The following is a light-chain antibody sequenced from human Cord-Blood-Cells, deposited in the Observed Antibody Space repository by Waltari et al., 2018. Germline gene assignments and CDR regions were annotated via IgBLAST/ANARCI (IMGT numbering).Light chain of an antibody. Sequence: DIQMTQSPSTLSASVGDRVTINCRASQSISSWLAWYQQKPGKAPKLLIYDAASLESGGPSRFSGSGSGTEFTLTISSLQPDDFATYYCQQYNSYSPYTFGQGTKLEIK. CDR2: DAA. CDR1: QSISSW. J-gene: IGKJ2*01. V-gene: IGKV1-5*01. CDR3: QQYNSYSPYT.